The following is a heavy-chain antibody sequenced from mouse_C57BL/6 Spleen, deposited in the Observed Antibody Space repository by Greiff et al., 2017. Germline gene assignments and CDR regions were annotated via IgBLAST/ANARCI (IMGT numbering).Heavy chain of an antibody. Sequence: VQLQQSGPELVKPGASVKISCKASGYAFSSSWMNWVKQRPGKGLEWIGRIYPGDGDTNYNGKFKGKATLTADKSSSTAYMQLSSLTSEDSAVYFCARCSYDYGFMDYWGQGTSVTVSS. CDR1: GYAFSSSW. CDR2: IYPGDGDT. V-gene: IGHV1-82*01. CDR3: ARCSYDYGFMDY. J-gene: IGHJ4*01. D-gene: IGHD2-4*01.